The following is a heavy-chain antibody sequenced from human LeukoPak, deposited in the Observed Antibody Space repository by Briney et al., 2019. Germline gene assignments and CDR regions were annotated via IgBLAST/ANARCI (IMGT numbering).Heavy chain of an antibody. D-gene: IGHD2-8*01. CDR2: MYYSGNT. Sequence: SETLSLTCVISGGSVSSGSSYWSWIRQPPGKGLEWIGYMYYSGNTSYNPSLKSRVTISVDTSKNQFSLKLSSVTAADTAVYYCARGRAGYCTNGVCYRRGYYFDYWGQGTLVTVSS. V-gene: IGHV4-61*01. CDR3: ARGRAGYCTNGVCYRRGYYFDY. J-gene: IGHJ4*02. CDR1: GGSVSSGSSY.